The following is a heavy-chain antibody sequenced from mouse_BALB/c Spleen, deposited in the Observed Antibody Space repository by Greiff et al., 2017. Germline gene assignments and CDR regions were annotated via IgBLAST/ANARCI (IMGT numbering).Heavy chain of an antibody. J-gene: IGHJ2*01. CDR1: GYTFTSYY. CDR3: TRNEGFDY. CDR2: INPSNGGT. V-gene: IGHV1S81*02. Sequence: QVQLQQSGAELVKPGASVKLSCKASGYTFTSYYMYWVKQRPGQGLEWIGGINPSNGGTNFNEKFKSKATLTVDKSSSTAYMQLSSLTSEDSAVYYCTRNEGFDYWGQGTTLTVSS.